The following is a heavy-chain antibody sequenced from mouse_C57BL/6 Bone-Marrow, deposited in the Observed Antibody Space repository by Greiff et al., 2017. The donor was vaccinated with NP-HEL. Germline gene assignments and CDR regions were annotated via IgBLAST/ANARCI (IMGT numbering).Heavy chain of an antibody. V-gene: IGHV1-82*01. Sequence: LVESGPELVKPGASVKISCKASGYAFSSSWMNWVKQRPGKGLEWIGRIYPGDGDTNYNGKFKGKATLTADKSSSTAYMQLSSLTSEESAVYFCARGRGYYYGSLAYWGQGTLVTVSA. D-gene: IGHD1-1*01. CDR3: ARGRGYYYGSLAY. CDR1: GYAFSSSW. CDR2: IYPGDGDT. J-gene: IGHJ3*01.